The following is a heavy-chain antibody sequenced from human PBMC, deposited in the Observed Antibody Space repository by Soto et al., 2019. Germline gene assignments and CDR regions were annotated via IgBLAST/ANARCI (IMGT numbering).Heavy chain of an antibody. CDR1: GFTFSSYA. Sequence: GGSLRLSCAASGFTFSSYAMHWVRQAPGKGLEWVAVISYDGSNKYYADSVKGRFTISRDNSKNTLYLQMNSLRAEDTAVYYCARRIQLWLLPFPNYYYGMDVRGQGTTVTVSS. CDR3: ARRIQLWLLPFPNYYYGMDV. CDR2: ISYDGSNK. D-gene: IGHD5-18*01. J-gene: IGHJ6*02. V-gene: IGHV3-30-3*01.